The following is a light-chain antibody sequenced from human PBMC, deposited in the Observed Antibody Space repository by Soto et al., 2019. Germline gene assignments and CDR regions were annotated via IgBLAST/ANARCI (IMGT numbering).Light chain of an antibody. CDR2: GAS. Sequence: VLAQSPGTLSLSPGERATLSCRASQSVSSNYLAWYQHKPGQAPRLLIYGASSRATGIPDRFSGSGSGTDSTLTISRLEPEDFAVYYCQQYGTSPPYTFGQGTKLEIK. J-gene: IGKJ2*01. V-gene: IGKV3-20*01. CDR1: QSVSSNY. CDR3: QQYGTSPPYT.